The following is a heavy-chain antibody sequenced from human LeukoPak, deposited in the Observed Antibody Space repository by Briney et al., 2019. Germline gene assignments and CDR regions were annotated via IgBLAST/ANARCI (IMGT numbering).Heavy chain of an antibody. CDR3: AFSSYYLQGNYYYMDV. J-gene: IGHJ6*03. D-gene: IGHD1-26*01. Sequence: ASVKVSCKASGYTFTSYYMHWVRQAPGQGLEWMGIINPSGGSTSYAQKFQGRVTMTRDMSTSTVYMELRSLRSDDTAVYYCAFSSYYLQGNYYYMDVWGKGTTVTVSS. CDR1: GYTFTSYY. V-gene: IGHV1-46*01. CDR2: INPSGGST.